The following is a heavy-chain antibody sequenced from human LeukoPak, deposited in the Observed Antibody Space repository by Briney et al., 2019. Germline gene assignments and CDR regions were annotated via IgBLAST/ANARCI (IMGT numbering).Heavy chain of an antibody. CDR1: VFTLSDYY. D-gene: IGHD2-2*01. J-gene: IGHJ6*03. CDR2: IAPAGTT. V-gene: IGHV3-11*04. Sequence: GGSLRLSCAASVFTLSDYYMTWIRQAPGKGLEWVSYIAPAGTTYYADSVKGRFTISRDNAKTPLYLQMSNLRAEGTAVYYCARDKTYCSSTSCHYYMDVWGKGTTVTVSS. CDR3: ARDKTYCSSTSCHYYMDV.